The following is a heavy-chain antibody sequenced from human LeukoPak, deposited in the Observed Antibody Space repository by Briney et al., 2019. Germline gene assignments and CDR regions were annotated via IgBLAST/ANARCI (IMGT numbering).Heavy chain of an antibody. CDR1: GGSISSYY. J-gene: IGHJ5*02. CDR2: IYYSGST. CDR3: ARGITVASP. D-gene: IGHD6-19*01. Sequence: PSETLSLTCTVSGGSISSYYWSWIRQPPGKGLEWIGYIYYSGSTNYNPSLKSRVTISVDTSKNQFSLKLSSVTAADTAVYYCARGITVASPWGQGTLVAVSS. V-gene: IGHV4-59*01.